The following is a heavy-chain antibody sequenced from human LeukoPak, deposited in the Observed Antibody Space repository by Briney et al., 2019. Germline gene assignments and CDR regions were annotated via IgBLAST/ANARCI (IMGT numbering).Heavy chain of an antibody. J-gene: IGHJ4*02. CDR1: GGSISSYY. V-gene: IGHV4-59*12. CDR2: IYYSGST. Sequence: KPSETLSLTCTVSGGSISSYYWSWIRQPPGKGLEWIGYIYYSGSTNYNPSLKSRVTISVDTSKNQFSLKLSSVTAADTAVYYCARPARGYSYGYPKFDYWGQGTLVTVSS. D-gene: IGHD5-18*01. CDR3: ARPARGYSYGYPKFDY.